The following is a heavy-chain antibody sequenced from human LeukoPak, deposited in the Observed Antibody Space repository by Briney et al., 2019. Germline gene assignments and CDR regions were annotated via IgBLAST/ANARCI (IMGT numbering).Heavy chain of an antibody. CDR1: GFTFSSYW. CDR3: ASDILTGYFTRYYYYGMDV. CDR2: IYSSSSYI. Sequence: GGSLRLSCAASGFTFSSYWMRWVRQAPGKGLEWVSSIYSSSSYIYYADSVKGRFTISRDNAKNSLYLQMNSLRAEDTAVYYCASDILTGYFTRYYYYGMDVWGQGTTVTVSS. V-gene: IGHV3-21*01. D-gene: IGHD3-9*01. J-gene: IGHJ6*02.